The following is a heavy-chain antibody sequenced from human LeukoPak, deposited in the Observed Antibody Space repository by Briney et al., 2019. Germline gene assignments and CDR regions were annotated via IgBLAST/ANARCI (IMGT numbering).Heavy chain of an antibody. CDR1: GFSFSDYS. V-gene: IGHV3-21*01. CDR2: INSGSTYI. J-gene: IGHJ3*01. CDR3: ARDLGYCSGGNCGAFDL. D-gene: IGHD2-15*01. Sequence: PGGSLRLSCAASGFSFSDYSINWVRQAPGQGLEWVSTINSGSTYIYYADSVKGRFTISRDNAKNSLYLQMNSLRAEDTALYYCARDLGYCSGGNCGAFDLRGQGTMVTVSS.